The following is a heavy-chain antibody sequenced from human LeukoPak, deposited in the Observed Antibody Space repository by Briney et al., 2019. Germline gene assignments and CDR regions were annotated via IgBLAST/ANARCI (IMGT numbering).Heavy chain of an antibody. CDR2: IKTDGSLI. Sequence: RGSLRLSCEVSGFSFSTYSFNWVRQAPGKGPEWLSYIKTDGSLIYYADSVKGRFTISRDNAKNSLYLQMNSLRAEDTAVYYCARVPGGWYFDYWGQGALVTVSS. D-gene: IGHD2-15*01. V-gene: IGHV3-48*01. CDR1: GFSFSTYS. J-gene: IGHJ4*02. CDR3: ARVPGGWYFDY.